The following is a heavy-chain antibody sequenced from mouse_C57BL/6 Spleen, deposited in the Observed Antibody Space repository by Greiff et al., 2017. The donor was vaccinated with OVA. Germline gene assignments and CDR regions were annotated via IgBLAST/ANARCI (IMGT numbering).Heavy chain of an antibody. J-gene: IGHJ1*03. CDR3: ARWDGNYRYFDV. Sequence: EVQLVESGGGLVQPGGSLSLSCAASGFTFTDYYMSWVRQPPGKALEWLGFIRNKANGYTTEYSASVKGRFTISRDNSQSILYLQMNALRAEDSATYYCARWDGNYRYFDVWGTGTTVTVSS. CDR2: IRNKANGYTT. CDR1: GFTFTDYY. V-gene: IGHV7-3*01. D-gene: IGHD2-1*01.